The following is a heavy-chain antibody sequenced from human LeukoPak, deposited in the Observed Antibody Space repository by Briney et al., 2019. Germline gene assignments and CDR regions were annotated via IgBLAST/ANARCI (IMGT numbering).Heavy chain of an antibody. CDR1: GGSFSGYY. Sequence: SETLSLTCAVYGGSFSGYYWSWIRQPPGKGLEWIGEINRSGSTNYNPSLKSRVTISVDTSKNQFSLKLSSVTAADTAVYYCARGRVVVPAAMSVGGNWFDPWGQGTLVTVSS. V-gene: IGHV4-34*01. CDR3: ARGRVVVPAAMSVGGNWFDP. D-gene: IGHD2-2*01. J-gene: IGHJ5*02. CDR2: INRSGST.